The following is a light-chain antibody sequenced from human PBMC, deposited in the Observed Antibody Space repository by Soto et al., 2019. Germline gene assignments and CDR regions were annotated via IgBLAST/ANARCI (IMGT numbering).Light chain of an antibody. V-gene: IGLV1-44*01. CDR3: ATWGDSLNNVI. J-gene: IGLJ2*01. CDR2: SND. Sequence: QSVLTQSPSASGSSGQKVSISCSGSSSNIGSNTVNWYQLVPGTAPKLLIYSNDQRPSAVPGRFSGSKSGTSASLTISGLQSEDEADYYCATWGDSLNNVIFGGGTKVTVL. CDR1: SSNIGSNT.